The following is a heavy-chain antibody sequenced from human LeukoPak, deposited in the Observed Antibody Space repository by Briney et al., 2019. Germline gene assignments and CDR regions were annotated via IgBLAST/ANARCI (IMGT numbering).Heavy chain of an antibody. CDR2: INHSGST. V-gene: IGHV4-34*01. CDR3: ARGPARRGIVVVPAANAFDI. Sequence: SETLSLTCAVYGGSFSGYYWSWIRQPPGKGLEWIGEINHSGSTNYNPSLKSRVTISVDTSKNQFSLKLSSVTAADTAVYYCARGPARRGIVVVPAANAFDIWGQGTMVTVSS. D-gene: IGHD2-2*01. J-gene: IGHJ3*02. CDR1: GGSFSGYY.